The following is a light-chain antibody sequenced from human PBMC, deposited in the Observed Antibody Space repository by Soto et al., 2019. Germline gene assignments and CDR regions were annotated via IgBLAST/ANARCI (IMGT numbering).Light chain of an antibody. CDR2: ATN. V-gene: IGLV2-23*01. CDR1: SSDVGNYYL. J-gene: IGLJ3*02. CDR3: TSFARGSTLV. Sequence: QSALTQPAAVSGSPGQSITISCTGTSSDVGNYYLVSWYQQYPGKAPKLMIYATNKRPSGVSNRFSGSKSGDTASLTISGLQAEDEADYYCTSFARGSTLVFGGGTNLTVL.